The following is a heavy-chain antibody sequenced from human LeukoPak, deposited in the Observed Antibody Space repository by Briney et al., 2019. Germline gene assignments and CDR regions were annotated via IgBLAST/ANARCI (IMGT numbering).Heavy chain of an antibody. CDR1: GFTFSSYW. V-gene: IGHV3-7*01. D-gene: IGHD3-10*01. CDR3: ARGPINLLWFGELFS. Sequence: GGSLRLSCAASGFTFSSYWMSWVRQAPGKGLEWVANINQDGSEKYYVDSVKGRFTISRDNAKNSLYLQMNSLRAEDTAVYYCARGPINLLWFGELFSWGQGTLVTVSS. CDR2: INQDGSEK. J-gene: IGHJ5*02.